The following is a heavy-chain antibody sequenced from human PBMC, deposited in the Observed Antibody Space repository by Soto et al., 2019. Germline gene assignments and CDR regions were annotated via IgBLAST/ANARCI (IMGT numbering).Heavy chain of an antibody. J-gene: IGHJ6*03. CDR1: GGSISSHY. CDR3: ARDANMDV. Sequence: SETLSLTCTVSGGSISSHYWSWIRQPPGKGLEWIGYIYYSGSTSYNPSLKSRVTISVDTPKNQFSLKLNSVTAADTAVYYCARDANMDVWGKGTTVTVSS. V-gene: IGHV4-59*11. CDR2: IYYSGST.